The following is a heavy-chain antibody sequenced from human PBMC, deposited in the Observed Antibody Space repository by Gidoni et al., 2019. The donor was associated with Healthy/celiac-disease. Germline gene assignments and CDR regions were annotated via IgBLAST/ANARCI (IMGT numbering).Heavy chain of an antibody. CDR1: GFTFDDYT. V-gene: IGHV3-43*01. CDR3: AKARYSSGWYYFDY. D-gene: IGHD6-19*01. J-gene: IGHJ4*02. CDR2: ISWDGGST. Sequence: EVQLVESGGVVVQPGGSLRLSCAASGFTFDDYTMHWVRQAPGKGLAWVSLISWDGGSTYYADSVKGRFTISRDNSKNSLYLQMNSLRTEDTALYYCAKARYSSGWYYFDYWGQGTLVTVSS.